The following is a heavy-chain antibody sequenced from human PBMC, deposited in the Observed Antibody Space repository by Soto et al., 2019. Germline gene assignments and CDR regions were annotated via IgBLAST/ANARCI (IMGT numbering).Heavy chain of an antibody. J-gene: IGHJ4*02. CDR3: ARQVYTVVTPFDY. D-gene: IGHD2-21*02. V-gene: IGHV3-48*02. CDR2: ISNRGDSM. CDR1: GFTFSSYA. Sequence: EVQLVESGGGLVQPGGSLRVSCAASGFTFSSYAMNWVRQTPGKGLEWVSHISNRGDSMYSADSVKGRFTISRDNAESSLHLQMNCLTEEDTAVYYWARQVYTVVTPFDYWGQGALVTGCS.